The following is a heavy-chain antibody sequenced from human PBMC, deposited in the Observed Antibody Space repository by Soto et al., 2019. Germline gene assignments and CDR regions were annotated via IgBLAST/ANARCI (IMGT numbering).Heavy chain of an antibody. V-gene: IGHV3-30*18. D-gene: IGHD1-26*01. Sequence: QVQPVESGGGVVQPGRSLRLSCAASGFTFSSYGMHWVRQAPDKGLEWVAVISYDGSNKYYADSVKGRFTISRDNSKNTLYLQMNSLRAEDTAVYYCAKDIIGASGNGGYWGQGTLVTVSS. CDR3: AKDIIGASGNGGY. CDR1: GFTFSSYG. J-gene: IGHJ4*02. CDR2: ISYDGSNK.